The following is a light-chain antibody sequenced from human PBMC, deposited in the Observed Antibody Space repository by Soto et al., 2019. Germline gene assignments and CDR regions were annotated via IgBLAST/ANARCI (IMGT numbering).Light chain of an antibody. J-gene: IGKJ3*01. CDR3: QNYNRAVFT. Sequence: DIQMTQSPSSLSASVGDRVTITCRASQGISTYLAWYRQRPGKVPELLIYAASTLQSGVPSRFSGSGSGTDFTLTISSLQPEDVATYYCQNYNRAVFTFGPGTKVDLK. V-gene: IGKV1-27*01. CDR2: AAS. CDR1: QGISTY.